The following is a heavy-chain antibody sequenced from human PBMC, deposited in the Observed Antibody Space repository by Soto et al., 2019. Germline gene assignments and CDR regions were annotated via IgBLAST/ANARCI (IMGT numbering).Heavy chain of an antibody. CDR3: ARDFGRHGAVDTTGWFDP. J-gene: IGHJ5*02. V-gene: IGHV1-46*02. D-gene: IGHD3-3*01. CDR2: INPTDGSV. Sequence: QVQLVQSGAEVKKPGASVKVSCTASGYTFKSFYMHWVRQAPGQGLEWIGMINPTDGSVSFAQKFQDRVTLTTDRPTSTVYMELSSLTREDTAVDFCARDFGRHGAVDTTGWFDPWGQGTLVTVSS. CDR1: GYTFKSFY.